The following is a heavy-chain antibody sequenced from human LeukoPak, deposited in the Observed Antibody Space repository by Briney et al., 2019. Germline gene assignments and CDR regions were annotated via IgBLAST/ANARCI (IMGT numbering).Heavy chain of an antibody. CDR3: ARDVTVAGDY. Sequence: GGSLRLSCAASGFTFSSYGMHWVRQAPGKGLEWVANINQDGSQTYYVDSVKGRFTISRDNANNSLFLQMKYLGADDTAVYYCARDVTVAGDYWGQGTLVTVSS. V-gene: IGHV3-7*03. J-gene: IGHJ4*02. D-gene: IGHD2-21*02. CDR1: GFTFSSYG. CDR2: INQDGSQT.